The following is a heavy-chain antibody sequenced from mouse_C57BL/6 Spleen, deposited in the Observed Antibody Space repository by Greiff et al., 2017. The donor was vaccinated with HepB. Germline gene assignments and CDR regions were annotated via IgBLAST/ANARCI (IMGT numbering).Heavy chain of an antibody. J-gene: IGHJ2*01. D-gene: IGHD2-3*01. Sequence: QVQLQQPGAELVKPGASVKLSCKASGYTFTSYWMHWVKQRPGQGLEWIGMIHPNSGSTNYNEKFKSKATLTVDKSSSTAYMQRSSLTSEDSAVYYCARSPYDGHYGYWGQGTTLTVSS. CDR2: IHPNSGST. V-gene: IGHV1-64*01. CDR3: ARSPYDGHYGY. CDR1: GYTFTSYW.